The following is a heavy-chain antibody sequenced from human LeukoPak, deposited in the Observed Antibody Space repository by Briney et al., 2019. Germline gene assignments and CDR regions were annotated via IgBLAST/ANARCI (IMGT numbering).Heavy chain of an antibody. CDR1: GYTFTDYY. V-gene: IGHV1-2*02. Sequence: ASVKVSCKASGYTFTDYYIHWVRQAPGQGLEWMGWINPNSGGTNYAQKFQGRVTMTRDTSISTGYMELSRLRSNDTAMYYCARDCTTSCYVRGDYWGQGTLVTVSS. J-gene: IGHJ4*02. CDR2: INPNSGGT. D-gene: IGHD2-2*01. CDR3: ARDCTTSCYVRGDY.